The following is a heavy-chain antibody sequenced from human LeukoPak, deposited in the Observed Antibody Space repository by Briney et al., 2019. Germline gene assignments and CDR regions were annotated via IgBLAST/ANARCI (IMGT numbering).Heavy chain of an antibody. Sequence: PGGSLRLSCVAPSFVFNNAFMNWVRQGPGKGLEWVGRIKTKTDGGTTDFAAPVKGRFTISRDDSKNTFFLHMNSLKIEDTAVYYCTTGLHYYFDYWSRGTPVTVSS. J-gene: IGHJ4*02. CDR2: IKTKTDGGTT. CDR1: SFVFNNAF. CDR3: TTGLHYYFDY. V-gene: IGHV3-15*07. D-gene: IGHD4-11*01.